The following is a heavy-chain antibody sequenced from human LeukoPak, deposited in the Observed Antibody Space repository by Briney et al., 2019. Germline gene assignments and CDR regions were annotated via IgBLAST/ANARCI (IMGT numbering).Heavy chain of an antibody. CDR2: IKQDGSEK. Sequence: GGSLRLSCAASGFTFSSYWMGWVRQAPGKGLEWVANIKQDGSEKYYVDSVKGRFTISRDNAKNSLYLQMNSLRAEDTAVYYCARDWSGSGWYYFDYWGQGTLVTVSS. J-gene: IGHJ4*02. CDR3: ARDWSGSGWYYFDY. D-gene: IGHD6-19*01. CDR1: GFTFSSYW. V-gene: IGHV3-7*01.